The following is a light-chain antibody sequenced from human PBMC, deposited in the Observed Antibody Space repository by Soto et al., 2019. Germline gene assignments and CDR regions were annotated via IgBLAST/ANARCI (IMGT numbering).Light chain of an antibody. CDR2: EVS. Sequence: QSALTQPASVSGSPGQWITISCTGTSSDVGSYNLVSWYQHHPGKAPKAMIYEVSKRPSGVSNRFSGSKSGNTASLTISGLQAEDEADYYCCSYAGGSNLAFGGLVFGGGTKLTVL. CDR1: SSDVGSYNL. V-gene: IGLV2-23*02. CDR3: CSYAGGSNLAFGGLV. J-gene: IGLJ2*01.